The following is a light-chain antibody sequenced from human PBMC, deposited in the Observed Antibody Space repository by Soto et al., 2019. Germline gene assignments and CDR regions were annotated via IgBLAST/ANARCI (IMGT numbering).Light chain of an antibody. Sequence: QSVLTQPPSVSGAPGQRVTISCSGTSSNIGAGYDVHWYHQLPGTAPKLLIFGNNNRPSGVPARFSASRSGTSASLAITGLQAEDEADYYCPSFHTNLRGSVFGGGTKLTVL. CDR3: PSFHTNLRGSV. CDR2: GNN. J-gene: IGLJ3*02. V-gene: IGLV1-40*01. CDR1: SSNIGAGYD.